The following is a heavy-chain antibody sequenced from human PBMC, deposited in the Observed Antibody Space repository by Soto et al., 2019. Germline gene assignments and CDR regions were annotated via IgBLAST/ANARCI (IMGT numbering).Heavy chain of an antibody. V-gene: IGHV3-7*01. J-gene: IGHJ5*02. D-gene: IGHD6-13*01. Sequence: QLGGSLRLSCAASGFTFSSYWMSWVRQAPGKGLEWVANIKQDGSEKYYVDSVQGRFTISRENAKNSLYLQMNSLRTEDTAVYYCALDRRGSSWYAGTNWFDPWGQGTLVTVSS. CDR3: ALDRRGSSWYAGTNWFDP. CDR1: GFTFSSYW. CDR2: IKQDGSEK.